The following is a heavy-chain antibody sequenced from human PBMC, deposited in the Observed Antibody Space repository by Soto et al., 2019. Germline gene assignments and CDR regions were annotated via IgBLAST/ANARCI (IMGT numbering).Heavy chain of an antibody. V-gene: IGHV3-53*01. J-gene: IGHJ6*02. Sequence: GGSLKLSCAASGFTVSSNYMSWVRKAPGKGLEWVSVIYSGGSTYYADSVKGRFTISRDNSKNTLYLQMNSLRAEDTAVYYCARDSRSGVGYCSSTSCYRAGYYYGMDVWGQGTTVTVSS. CDR3: ARDSRSGVGYCSSTSCYRAGYYYGMDV. CDR1: GFTVSSNY. D-gene: IGHD2-2*02. CDR2: IYSGGST.